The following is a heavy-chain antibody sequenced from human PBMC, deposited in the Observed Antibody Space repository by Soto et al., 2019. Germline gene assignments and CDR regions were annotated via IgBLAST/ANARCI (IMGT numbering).Heavy chain of an antibody. CDR2: ISYGGGTT. Sequence: GGSQRLSCAASEFTFSNYAMSWVRQAPGKGLEWVSAISYGGGTTYYADSVKGRFTISRDNSKNTLYLQMNSLRAEDTAVYYYAKNPGYYYDSTGYHFDYWGQGTLVTVSS. D-gene: IGHD3-22*01. CDR1: EFTFSNYA. V-gene: IGHV3-23*01. J-gene: IGHJ4*02. CDR3: AKNPGYYYDSTGYHFDY.